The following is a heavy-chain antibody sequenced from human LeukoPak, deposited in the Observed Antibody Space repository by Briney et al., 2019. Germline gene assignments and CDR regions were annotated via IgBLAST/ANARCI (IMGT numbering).Heavy chain of an antibody. CDR3: ATARGCSNGVCSSIGLDD. D-gene: IGHD2-8*01. CDR2: ISTTGSS. Sequence: SETLSLTCTVSGGSISSGSYYWTWIRQPAGKGLEWIERISTTGSSNDNPSLKSRVTISVDTSKNQFSLRLSSVTAADTAVYYCATARGCSNGVCSSIGLDDWGQGTLVTVSS. V-gene: IGHV4-61*02. J-gene: IGHJ4*02. CDR1: GGSISSGSYY.